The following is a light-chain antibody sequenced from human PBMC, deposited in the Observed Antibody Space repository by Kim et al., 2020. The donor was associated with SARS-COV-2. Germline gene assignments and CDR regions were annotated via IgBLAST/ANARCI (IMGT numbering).Light chain of an antibody. CDR3: QQRNIWPFT. J-gene: IGKJ3*01. CDR2: DVS. Sequence: LAPGERAPLAGRASQSVSGTLAWYQQKPGQAPRLLIHDVSNRATGIPARFSGSGSGTDFTLTIGSLEPEDVAVYYCQQRNIWPFTFGPGTKVEIK. CDR1: QSVSGT. V-gene: IGKV3-11*01.